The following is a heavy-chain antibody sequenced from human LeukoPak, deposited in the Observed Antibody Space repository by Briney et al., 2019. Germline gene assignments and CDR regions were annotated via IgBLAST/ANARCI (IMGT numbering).Heavy chain of an antibody. Sequence: GGSLRLSCAASGFTFSSYSMNWVRQAPGKGLEWVSYISSSSSTIYYADSVKGRFTISRDNAKKSLYLQMNSLRVEDTGVYYCASWGEGALDNWGQGTLVTVSS. J-gene: IGHJ4*02. V-gene: IGHV3-48*01. D-gene: IGHD1-26*01. CDR2: ISSSSSTI. CDR1: GFTFSSYS. CDR3: ASWGEGALDN.